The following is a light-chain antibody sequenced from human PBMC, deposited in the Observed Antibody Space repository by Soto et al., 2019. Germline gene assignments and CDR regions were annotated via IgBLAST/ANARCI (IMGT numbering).Light chain of an antibody. CDR2: TTS. CDR3: QQSYNVPFT. CDR1: QSITTY. V-gene: IGKV1-39*01. Sequence: DIQMTQSPASLSASVGDRVTITCRASQSITTYLNWYQQRPGKAPNLLIYTTSNLQTGVPSRFSGSGYGTDFTLTISSLQPEDFATYYCQQSYNVPFTFGQVTKLEIK. J-gene: IGKJ2*01.